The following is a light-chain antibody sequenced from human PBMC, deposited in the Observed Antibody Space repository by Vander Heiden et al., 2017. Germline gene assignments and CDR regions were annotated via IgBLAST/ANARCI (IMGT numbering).Light chain of an antibody. Sequence: QSVLTQPPSASGTPGQRVTISCSGSSSNIGSNSVYWYQQLPGTAPKLLLYMNNQRPSGVPDRFSGSKSGTSASLAISVLRSEEEADYYCAAWDDSLSGWVFGGGTKLTVL. CDR2: MNN. CDR3: AAWDDSLSGWV. J-gene: IGLJ3*02. CDR1: SSNIGSNS. V-gene: IGLV1-47*01.